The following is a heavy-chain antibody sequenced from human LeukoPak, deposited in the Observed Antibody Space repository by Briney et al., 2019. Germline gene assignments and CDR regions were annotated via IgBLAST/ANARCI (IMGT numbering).Heavy chain of an antibody. Sequence: SVKVSCKASGGTFSSYAISWVRQAPGQGLEWMGGIIPIFGTANYAQKFQGRVTITTDESTSTAYMELSSLRSEDTAVYYCARAGPDSSGYYGLYYCDYWGQGTLVTVSS. CDR1: GGTFSSYA. CDR2: IIPIFGTA. CDR3: ARAGPDSSGYYGLYYCDY. D-gene: IGHD3-22*01. V-gene: IGHV1-69*05. J-gene: IGHJ4*02.